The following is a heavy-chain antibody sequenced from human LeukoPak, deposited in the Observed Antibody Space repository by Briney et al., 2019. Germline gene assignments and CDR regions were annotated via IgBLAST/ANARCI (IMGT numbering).Heavy chain of an antibody. CDR3: ARDSSGYQ. CDR2: INEDGSEK. CDR1: GFTFSTYW. J-gene: IGHJ4*02. V-gene: IGHV3-7*01. Sequence: GGSLRLSCAASGFTFSTYWMSWVRQAPGKGLEWVANINEDGSEKYYEDSVKGRFTISRDNAKNSLYLEMNSLRVEDTAVYYCARDSSGYQWGQGTLVTVSS. D-gene: IGHD3-22*01.